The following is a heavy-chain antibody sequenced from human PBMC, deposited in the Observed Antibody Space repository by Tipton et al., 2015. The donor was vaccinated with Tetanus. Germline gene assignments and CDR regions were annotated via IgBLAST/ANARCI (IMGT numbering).Heavy chain of an antibody. D-gene: IGHD3-3*01. CDR3: ARAYDFWSGHLDF. CDR2: ASYSGSS. J-gene: IGHJ4*02. V-gene: IGHV4-61*08. Sequence: PSLTCTVSGGSVNSGGYYWSWIRQPPGKGLEWIGYASYSGSSNYNPSLKSRVIISIDASKNQFSLKLSSVAAADTAVYYCARAYDFWSGHLDFWGQGTLVTVSS. CDR1: GGSVNSGGYY.